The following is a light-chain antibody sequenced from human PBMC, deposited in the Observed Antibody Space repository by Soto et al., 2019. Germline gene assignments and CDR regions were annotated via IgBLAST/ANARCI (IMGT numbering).Light chain of an antibody. J-gene: IGKJ3*01. V-gene: IGKV3-20*01. Sequence: EIVLTQSPGTLSLSPGERATLSCRASQSVSSSYLAWYQQKPGQAPRLLIYGASSRATGIPDRFSGSGSGTDLTLTISRLEPEDFAVYYCQQYGSSPVTFGPGPKVDI. CDR1: QSVSSSY. CDR2: GAS. CDR3: QQYGSSPVT.